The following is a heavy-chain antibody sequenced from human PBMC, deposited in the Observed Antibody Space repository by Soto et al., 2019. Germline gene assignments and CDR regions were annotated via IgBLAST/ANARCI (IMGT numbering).Heavy chain of an antibody. Sequence: GGSLRLSCAVSGFTVSNTYMSWVRQAPGKGLEWVAVIYRGVSTHYADSVKGRFTISRDDSKNTIYLQMNSLRAEDTAVYYCARDRSDSSRADSFDVWGQGTMVTVSS. J-gene: IGHJ3*01. CDR1: GFTVSNTY. CDR2: IYRGVST. CDR3: ARDRSDSSRADSFDV. D-gene: IGHD6-25*01. V-gene: IGHV3-53*01.